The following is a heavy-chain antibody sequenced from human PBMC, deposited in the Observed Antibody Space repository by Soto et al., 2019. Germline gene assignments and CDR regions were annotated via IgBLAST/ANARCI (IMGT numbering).Heavy chain of an antibody. V-gene: IGHV3-9*01. Sequence: ESVGGLVQPGRSLRLSCAASGFTFDDYAMHWVRQAPGKGLEWVSGISWNSGSIGYADSVKGRFTISRDNAKNSLYLQMNSLRAEDTALYYCAKSVNWAGWGYFDYWGQGTLVTVSS. J-gene: IGHJ4*02. CDR1: GFTFDDYA. CDR2: ISWNSGSI. CDR3: AKSVNWAGWGYFDY. D-gene: IGHD3-16*01.